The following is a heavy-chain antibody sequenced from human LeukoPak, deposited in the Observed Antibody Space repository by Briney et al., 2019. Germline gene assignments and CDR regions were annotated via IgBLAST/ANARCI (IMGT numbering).Heavy chain of an antibody. CDR2: INAGNGNT. CDR3: SRCGYSAGWSCDH. J-gene: IGHJ5*02. V-gene: IGHV1-3*01. CDR1: GYTFTTYA. D-gene: IGHD5-18*01. Sequence: ASVKVSCKASGYTFTTYAMHWVRQAPGQRLEWMGWINAGNGNTKYSQKFQGRVTVTRDTSASTAYVELSSLSTEDTAVYYCSRCGYSAGWSCDHWGQGTLVTVSS.